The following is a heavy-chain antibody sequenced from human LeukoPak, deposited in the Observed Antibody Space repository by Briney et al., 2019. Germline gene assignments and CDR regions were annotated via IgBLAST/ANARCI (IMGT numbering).Heavy chain of an antibody. D-gene: IGHD1-26*01. CDR1: GFTFSSYA. Sequence: GGSLRLSSAASGFTFSSYAMSWVRQAPGKGLEWVSAISGSGDSTDYADSVKGRFTISRDNSKNTLFLQMNSLKVEDTALYHCATTGGSNTWYSLWGQGTLLTVSS. V-gene: IGHV3-23*01. CDR3: ATTGGSNTWYSL. J-gene: IGHJ4*02. CDR2: ISGSGDST.